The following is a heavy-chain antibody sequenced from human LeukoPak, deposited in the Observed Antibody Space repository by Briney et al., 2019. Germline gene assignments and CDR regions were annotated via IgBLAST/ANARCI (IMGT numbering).Heavy chain of an antibody. CDR2: INHSGST. CDR3: ARGAWGPGTFDP. J-gene: IGHJ5*02. V-gene: IGHV4-34*01. CDR1: GGSFSGYY. D-gene: IGHD3-16*01. Sequence: SETLSLTCAVYGGSFSGYYWSWIRQPPGKGLEWIGEINHSGSTNYNPSLKSRVTISVDTSKNQFSLKLSSVTAADTAVYYCARGAWGPGTFDPWGQGTLVTVSS.